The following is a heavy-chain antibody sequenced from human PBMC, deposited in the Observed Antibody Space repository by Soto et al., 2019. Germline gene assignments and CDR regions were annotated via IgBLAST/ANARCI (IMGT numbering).Heavy chain of an antibody. CDR1: GGTFSSYT. CDR2: IIPIFGIA. J-gene: IGHJ6*03. Sequence: ASVKVSCKASGGTFSSYTISWVRQAPGQGLEWMGRIIPIFGIANYAQKFQGRVTITADKSTSTAYMELSSLRSEDTAVYYCARAEMTTVTTEYYYYMDVWGKGTTVTVSS. CDR3: ARAEMTTVTTEYYYYMDV. D-gene: IGHD4-4*01. V-gene: IGHV1-69*02.